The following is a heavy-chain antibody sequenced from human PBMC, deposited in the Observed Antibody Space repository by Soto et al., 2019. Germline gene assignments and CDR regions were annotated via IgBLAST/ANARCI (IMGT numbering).Heavy chain of an antibody. CDR2: ISYDGSNK. D-gene: IGHD1-26*01. CDR1: GFTFSSYA. CDR3: ARGSGSREVNYYYGMGV. J-gene: IGHJ6*01. Sequence: GGSLRLSCAASGFTFSSYAMHWVRQAPGKGLGWVAVISYDGSNKYYADSVKGRFTISRDNSKNALYLQMTSVRGDVAAVYYFARGSGSREVNYYYGMGVWGQGTTVTVSS. V-gene: IGHV3-30-3*01.